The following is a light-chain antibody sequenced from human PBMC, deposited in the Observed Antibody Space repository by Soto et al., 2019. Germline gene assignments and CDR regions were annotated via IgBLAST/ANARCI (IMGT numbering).Light chain of an antibody. CDR2: AAS. Sequence: DLQMTQSPSSLSASVGDRVTITCRASQSITIYLNWYQQKPGKAPKLLIYAASSLQSGVPSRFSGSGSGTDFTLTVSSLQPEDFATYYCQQSYSNPPTFGQGTKVEIK. CDR1: QSITIY. V-gene: IGKV1-39*01. J-gene: IGKJ1*01. CDR3: QQSYSNPPT.